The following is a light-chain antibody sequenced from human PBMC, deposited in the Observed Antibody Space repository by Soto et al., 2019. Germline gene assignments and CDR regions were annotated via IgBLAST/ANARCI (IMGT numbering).Light chain of an antibody. V-gene: IGKV1-27*01. CDR1: QGIGNS. CDR3: QKYNSAHTWT. CDR2: AAS. J-gene: IGKJ1*01. Sequence: DIQMTQSPSSLSASVGDRVTITCRASQGIGNSLAWFQQKPGKAPNLLIYAASTSQSGVPSRFRGSGSGTDFTLTITCLQPEDVATYYCQKYNSAHTWTFGQGTKVEIK.